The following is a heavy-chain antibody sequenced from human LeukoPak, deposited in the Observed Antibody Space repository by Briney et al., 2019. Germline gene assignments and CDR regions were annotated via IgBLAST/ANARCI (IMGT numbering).Heavy chain of an antibody. CDR2: ISERGGST. V-gene: IGHV3-23*01. D-gene: IGHD3-10*01. CDR1: GLTFINYG. J-gene: IGHJ4*02. Sequence: PGGSLRLSCAASGLTFINYGMTWVRQAPGKGLEWVSGISERGGSTNYADSVKGRFIISRDTSKNTVYLQMNSLRVEDTAVYFCAKRGIVIRAVIIIGFHKEAYYFDYWGQGILVTVSS. CDR3: AKRGIVIRAVIIIGFHKEAYYFDY.